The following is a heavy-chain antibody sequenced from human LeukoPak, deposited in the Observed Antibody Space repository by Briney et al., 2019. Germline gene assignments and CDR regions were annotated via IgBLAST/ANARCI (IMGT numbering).Heavy chain of an antibody. CDR3: AGDGERWLSRAPNYFDY. D-gene: IGHD5-24*01. J-gene: IGHJ4*02. Sequence: KPGGSLRLSCAASGFTFSSYSMNWVRQAPGKGLEWVSSISSSSSYIYYADSVKGRFTISRDNAKNSLYLQMNSLRAEDTAVYYCAGDGERWLSRAPNYFDYWGQGTLVTVSS. CDR1: GFTFSSYS. V-gene: IGHV3-21*01. CDR2: ISSSSSYI.